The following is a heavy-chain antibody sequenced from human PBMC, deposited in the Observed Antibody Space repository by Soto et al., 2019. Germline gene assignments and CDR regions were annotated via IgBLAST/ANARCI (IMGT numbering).Heavy chain of an antibody. V-gene: IGHV3-23*01. CDR3: AAQATGYFVPFDF. Sequence: EVQLLESGGGLVQPGGSLRLSCAASGFRFSTCAVSWVRQAPGKGLEWVSSISASGDTTHYAESVRGRFTISRDNSRNTLHLQMSSLTAEDTAIYSCAAQATGYFVPFDFWGRGTLVTVSS. J-gene: IGHJ4*02. CDR2: ISASGDTT. D-gene: IGHD3-22*01. CDR1: GFRFSTCA.